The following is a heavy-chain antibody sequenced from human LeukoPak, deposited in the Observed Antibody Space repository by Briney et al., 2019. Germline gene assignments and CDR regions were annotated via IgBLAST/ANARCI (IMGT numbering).Heavy chain of an antibody. J-gene: IGHJ4*02. CDR3: ARHLYSGYDRALDY. D-gene: IGHD5-12*01. V-gene: IGHV4-39*01. CDR2: IYYSGST. Sequence: PSETLSLTCTVCGGSISSSSYYWGWIRQPPGKGLEWIGSIYYSGSTYYNPSLKSRVAISVDTSKNQFSLKLSSVTAADTAVYYCARHLYSGYDRALDYWGQGTLVTVSS. CDR1: GGSISSSSYY.